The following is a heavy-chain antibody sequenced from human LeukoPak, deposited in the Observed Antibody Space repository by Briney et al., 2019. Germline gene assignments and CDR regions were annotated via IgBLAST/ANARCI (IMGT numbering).Heavy chain of an antibody. V-gene: IGHV4-31*03. D-gene: IGHD3-22*01. Sequence: SETLSLTCTVSGGSISSGGYYWSWIRQHPGKGLEWIGYIYYSGSTYYNPSLKSRVTISVDTSKNQFSLKLSSVTAADTAVYYCARLGPYSSGYYNFDYWGQGTLVTVSS. CDR3: ARLGPYSSGYYNFDY. J-gene: IGHJ4*02. CDR1: GGSISSGGYY. CDR2: IYYSGST.